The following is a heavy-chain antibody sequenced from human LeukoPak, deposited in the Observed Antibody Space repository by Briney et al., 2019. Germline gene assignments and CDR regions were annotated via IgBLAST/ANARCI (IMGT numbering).Heavy chain of an antibody. Sequence: GASVKVSCKASGYTFTGYYMHWVRQAPGQGLEWMGWIDPNSGGTNYAQKFQGRVTMTRDTSISTASMELSMLRSDDTAVYYCARSKAYYYDSSGYYHAHDSWGQGTLVTVSS. J-gene: IGHJ4*02. D-gene: IGHD3-22*01. CDR1: GYTFTGYY. CDR2: IDPNSGGT. CDR3: ARSKAYYYDSSGYYHAHDS. V-gene: IGHV1-2*02.